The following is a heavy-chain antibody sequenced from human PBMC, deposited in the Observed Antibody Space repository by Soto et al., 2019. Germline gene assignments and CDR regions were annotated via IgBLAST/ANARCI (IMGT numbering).Heavy chain of an antibody. V-gene: IGHV3-23*01. J-gene: IGHJ4*02. Sequence: PGGSLRLSCAASGLTSSTYAMTWLRQAPRQRLEWVSAMSGGGETTYYADSVKGRFTISRDNSRNTLYLQMNSLRADDSAAYYCAKWHTYYYDSRGFSGFDCWGRGTLVTVSS. CDR3: AKWHTYYYDSRGFSGFDC. CDR1: GLTSSTYA. CDR2: MSGGGETT. D-gene: IGHD3-22*01.